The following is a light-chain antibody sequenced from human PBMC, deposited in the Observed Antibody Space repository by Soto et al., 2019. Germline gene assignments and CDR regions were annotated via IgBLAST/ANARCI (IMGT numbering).Light chain of an antibody. J-gene: IGLJ3*02. Sequence: QSVLTQPASVSGSPRQSITISCTGTSSDVGDGDFVSWYQQRPGNAPKLMIYKVSNRPSGVSNRFSGSKSGNTASLTISGLQAEDEADYYCCSYTRSYTLVFGGGTKLTVL. CDR2: KVS. V-gene: IGLV2-14*01. CDR3: CSYTRSYTLV. CDR1: SSDVGDGDF.